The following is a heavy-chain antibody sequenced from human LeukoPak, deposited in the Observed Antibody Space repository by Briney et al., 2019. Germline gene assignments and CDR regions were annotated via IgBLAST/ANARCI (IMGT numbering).Heavy chain of an antibody. CDR1: GYTFTGYY. J-gene: IGHJ5*02. CDR3: ARGRMVRGWGRLNWFDP. V-gene: IGHV1-2*02. CDR2: INPNSGGT. Sequence: ASVKASCKASGYTFTGYYMHWVRHAPGQGLEWMGWINPNSGGTNYAQKVQGRDTMTSDTSISTAYMELSRLRSDDTAVYYCARGRMVRGWGRLNWFDPWGQGTLVTVSS. D-gene: IGHD3-10*01.